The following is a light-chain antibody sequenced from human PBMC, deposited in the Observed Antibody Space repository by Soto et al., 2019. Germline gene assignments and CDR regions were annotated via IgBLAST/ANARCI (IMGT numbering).Light chain of an antibody. J-gene: IGLJ1*01. CDR2: EVT. CDR3: SSYKRTSRVYV. V-gene: IGLV2-14*01. CDR1: RRDVGGYNY. Sequence: QSALAQPASVSGSPGQSITISCTGTRRDVGGYNYVSWYQQYPGKSPKLLIYEVTHRPSGVSNRFSGSKSGNTASLTISGLQAEDETEYFCSSYKRTSRVYVFGTGTKVTVL.